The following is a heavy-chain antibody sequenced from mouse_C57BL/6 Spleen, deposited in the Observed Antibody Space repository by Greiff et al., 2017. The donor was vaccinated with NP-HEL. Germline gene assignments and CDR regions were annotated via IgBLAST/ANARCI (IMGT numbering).Heavy chain of an antibody. V-gene: IGHV10-1*01. Sequence: EVKLVESGGGLVQPKGSLKLSCAASGFSFNTYAMNWVRQAPGKGLEWVARIRSKSNNYATYYADSVKDRFTISRDDSESMLYLQMDNLKTEDTAMYDCERQTAGFAYWGQGTLVTVSA. CDR3: ERQTAGFAY. J-gene: IGHJ3*01. CDR1: GFSFNTYA. D-gene: IGHD3-2*01. CDR2: IRSKSNNYAT.